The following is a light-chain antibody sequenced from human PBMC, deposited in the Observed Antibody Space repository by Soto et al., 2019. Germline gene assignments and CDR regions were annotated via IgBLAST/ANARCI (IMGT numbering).Light chain of an antibody. CDR2: EVS. V-gene: IGLV2-14*01. J-gene: IGLJ1*01. Sequence: QSALAQPASVSGSPGQSITISCTGTNSDVGGYNYVSWYQQHPGKAPELMIYEVSHRPSGVSNRFSGSKSDNTPSLTISGLQAEDEADYYCSSYTSISTLYVFGTGTKVTVL. CDR3: SSYTSISTLYV. CDR1: NSDVGGYNY.